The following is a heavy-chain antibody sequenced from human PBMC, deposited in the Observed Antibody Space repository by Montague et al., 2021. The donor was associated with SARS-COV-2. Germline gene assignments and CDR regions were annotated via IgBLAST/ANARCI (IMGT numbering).Heavy chain of an antibody. CDR3: ARSLLWFGELNAFDI. D-gene: IGHD3-10*01. J-gene: IGHJ3*02. V-gene: IGHV2-70*01. Sequence: PALVKPTQTLTLTCTFSGFSLSTSGMCVSWIRQPPGKALEWLALIGWDDDKYYSTSLKTRLTISKDTSKNQVVLTVTNMDPVDTATYYCARSLLWFGELNAFDIWGQGTMVTVSS. CDR1: GFSLSTSGMC. CDR2: IGWDDDK.